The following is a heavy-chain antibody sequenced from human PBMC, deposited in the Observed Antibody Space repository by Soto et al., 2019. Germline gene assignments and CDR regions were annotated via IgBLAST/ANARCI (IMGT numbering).Heavy chain of an antibody. V-gene: IGHV3-11*06. CDR1: GFTFSDYY. Sequence: GGSLRLSCAASGFTFSDYYMSWIRQAPGKGLEWVSYISSSSSYTNHADSVKGRFTISRDNAKNSLYLQMNSLRAEDTAVYYCARDRGGARWSGIVFDYWGQGTLVTVSS. D-gene: IGHD3-3*01. CDR3: ARDRGGARWSGIVFDY. J-gene: IGHJ4*02. CDR2: ISSSSSYT.